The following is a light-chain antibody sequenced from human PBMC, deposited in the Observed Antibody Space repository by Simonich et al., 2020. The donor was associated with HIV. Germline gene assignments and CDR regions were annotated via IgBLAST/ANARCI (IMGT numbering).Light chain of an antibody. Sequence: DIVMTQSPLSLPVTHGEPASIPCRSTQSLLHSSGCNYLHWYLQKPGQSPQLLLYLGSNRASGVPDRFSGCGSGTDFTLKINRVEAEDVGIYYCMQPLQTVTFGGGTKVEIK. J-gene: IGKJ4*01. CDR1: QSLLHSSGCNY. CDR2: LGS. CDR3: MQPLQTVT. V-gene: IGKV2-28*01.